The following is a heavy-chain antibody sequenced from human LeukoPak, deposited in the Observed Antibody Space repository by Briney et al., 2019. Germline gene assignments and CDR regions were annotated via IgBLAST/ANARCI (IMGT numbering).Heavy chain of an antibody. D-gene: IGHD5-12*01. CDR2: IYYSGST. J-gene: IGHJ4*02. CDR1: GGSISSYY. Sequence: PSETLSLTCTVSGGSISSYYWSWIRQPPGKGLEWIGYIYYSGSTNYNPSLKSRVTISVDKSKNQFSLKLSSVTAADTAVYYCARSVVATIITEYYFDYWGQGTLVTVSS. CDR3: ARSVVATIITEYYFDY. V-gene: IGHV4-59*12.